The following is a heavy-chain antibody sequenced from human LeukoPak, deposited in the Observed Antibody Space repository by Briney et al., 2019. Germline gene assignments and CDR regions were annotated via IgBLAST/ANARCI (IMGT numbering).Heavy chain of an antibody. Sequence: SETLSLTCSVSGGSVTGGGYYWSWIRQHPGKGLEWIGFASYSGGTYYNPSLMSRITISVDRSQNQFSLRMRDVTAADTAVYYCAATMVRGATYYYYGMDVWGQGTTVTVSS. CDR2: ASYSGGT. CDR1: GGSVTGGGYY. D-gene: IGHD3-10*01. J-gene: IGHJ6*02. CDR3: AATMVRGATYYYYGMDV. V-gene: IGHV4-31*03.